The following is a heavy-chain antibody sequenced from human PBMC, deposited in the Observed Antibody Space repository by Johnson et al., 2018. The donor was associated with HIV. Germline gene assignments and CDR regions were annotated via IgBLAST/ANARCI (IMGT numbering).Heavy chain of an antibody. J-gene: IGHJ3*02. V-gene: IGHV3-7*03. D-gene: IGHD6-19*01. CDR2: IKQDGSEK. Sequence: EVHLVESGGGLVQPGGSLRLSCAASGFTFSSYWMSWVRQAPGKGLEWVANIKQDGSEKYYVDSVKGRFTISRDNAKNSLYLQMNSLKTEATAVYYCTTARNRLWSSSGWAGFWAFDIWGQGTRVTVSS. CDR3: TTARNRLWSSSGWAGFWAFDI. CDR1: GFTFSSYW.